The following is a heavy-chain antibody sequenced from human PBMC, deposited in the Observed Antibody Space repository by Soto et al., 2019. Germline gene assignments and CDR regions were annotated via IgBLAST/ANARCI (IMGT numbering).Heavy chain of an antibody. J-gene: IGHJ1*01. V-gene: IGHV3-30-3*01. CDR1: GFTFSSYA. Sequence: QVQLVESGGGVVQPGRSLRLSCAASGFTFSSYAMHWVRQAPGKGLEWVAVISYDGSNKYYADSVKGRFTISRDNSKNTLYLQMNSLRAEDTAVYYCARGRPYYYYSSGYPDVKYFQHWGQGTLVTVSS. CDR2: ISYDGSNK. D-gene: IGHD3-22*01. CDR3: ARGRPYYYYSSGYPDVKYFQH.